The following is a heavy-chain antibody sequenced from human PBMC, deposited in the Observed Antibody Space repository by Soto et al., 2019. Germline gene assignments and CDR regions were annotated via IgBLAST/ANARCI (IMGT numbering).Heavy chain of an antibody. D-gene: IGHD2-15*01. Sequence: GGSLRLSCAASGFTFSSYAMSWVRQAPGKGLEWVSAISGSGGSTYYADSVKGRFTISRDNAKNTLYLQMNSLRAEDTAVYYCARRYCSGGSCYWAFDFWGQGTLVTVSS. CDR2: ISGSGGST. V-gene: IGHV3-23*01. J-gene: IGHJ4*02. CDR3: ARRYCSGGSCYWAFDF. CDR1: GFTFSSYA.